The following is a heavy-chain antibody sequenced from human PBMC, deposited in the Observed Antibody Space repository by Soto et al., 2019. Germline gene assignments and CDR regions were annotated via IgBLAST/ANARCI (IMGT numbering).Heavy chain of an antibody. V-gene: IGHV4-30-2*01. Sequence: SETLSLTCAVSGGSISSGGYSWSWIRQPPGKGLEWIGYIYHSGSTYYNPSLKSRVTISVDRSKNQFSLKLSSVTAADTAVYYCARQTYYYDSSGYYDNYWGQGTLVTVSS. D-gene: IGHD3-22*01. CDR1: GGSISSGGYS. CDR2: IYHSGST. J-gene: IGHJ4*02. CDR3: ARQTYYYDSSGYYDNY.